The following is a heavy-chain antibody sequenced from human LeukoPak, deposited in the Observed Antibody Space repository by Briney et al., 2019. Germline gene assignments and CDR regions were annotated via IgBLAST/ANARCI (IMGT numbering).Heavy chain of an antibody. V-gene: IGHV1-3*03. Sequence: ASVKVSCKASGGTFSSYAISWVRQAPGQGLEWMGCINPDNGYTTYSQEFQGRVTITRDTSASTAYMELSSLRSEDLAVYYCTLYNYWGQGTLVTVSS. CDR2: INPDNGYT. D-gene: IGHD2-2*02. CDR3: TLYNY. J-gene: IGHJ4*02. CDR1: GGTFSSYA.